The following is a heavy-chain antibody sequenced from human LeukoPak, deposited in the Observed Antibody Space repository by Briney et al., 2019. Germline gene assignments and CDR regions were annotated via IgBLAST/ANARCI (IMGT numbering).Heavy chain of an antibody. V-gene: IGHV4-4*02. CDR2: VYHSGST. CDR1: GGSISSSYW. Sequence: SETLSLTCAVSGGSISSSYWWSWVRPPPGKGLEWIGEVYHSGSTNYYPSLKSRVTISIEKSKNQFSLKLSSVTAADTAVYYCASGEVREWGQGTLVTVSS. CDR3: ASGEVRE. J-gene: IGHJ4*02. D-gene: IGHD3-10*01.